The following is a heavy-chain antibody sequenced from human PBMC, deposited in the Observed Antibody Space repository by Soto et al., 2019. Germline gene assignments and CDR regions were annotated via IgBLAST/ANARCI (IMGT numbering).Heavy chain of an antibody. J-gene: IGHJ6*02. CDR2: INSDVSST. D-gene: IGHD6-13*01. CDR3: ARGGSSSWYVVYYYYGMDV. Sequence: EVQLVESGGGLVQPGGSLRLSCAASGFTFSSYWMHWVRQAPGKGLVWVSRINSDVSSTSYADSVKGRFTISRDNAKNTPYHQMNSLRAEDTAVYYCARGGSSSWYVVYYYYGMDVWGQGTTVTVSS. V-gene: IGHV3-74*01. CDR1: GFTFSSYW.